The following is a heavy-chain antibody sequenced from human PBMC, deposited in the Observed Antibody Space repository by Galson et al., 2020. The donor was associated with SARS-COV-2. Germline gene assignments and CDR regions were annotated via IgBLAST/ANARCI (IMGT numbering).Heavy chain of an antibody. Sequence: GESLKISCAASGFTFSSFAMSWVRQAPGKGLEWVSGISGSGGSTYYADSVKGRFTISRDNSKNTLYLQMNSLRAEDTAIYYCAKMEGIAVAATPNWGQGTLVTVSS. CDR3: AKMEGIAVAATPN. J-gene: IGHJ4*02. CDR2: ISGSGGST. CDR1: GFTFSSFA. D-gene: IGHD6-19*01. V-gene: IGHV3-23*01.